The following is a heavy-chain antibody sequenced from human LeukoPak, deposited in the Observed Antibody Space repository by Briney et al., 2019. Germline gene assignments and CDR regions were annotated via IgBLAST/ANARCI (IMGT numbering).Heavy chain of an antibody. J-gene: IGHJ4*02. CDR3: ARRFMVRVRNPFDY. Sequence: PSETLSLTCTVSGYSISSGYYWGWIRPPPGKGLEWIGSIYHSGSTYYNSSLKSRVTISVDTSKNHFSLKLSSVTAADTAVYYCARRFMVRVRNPFDYWGQGTLVTVSS. CDR1: GYSISSGYY. V-gene: IGHV4-38-2*02. D-gene: IGHD3-10*01. CDR2: IYHSGST.